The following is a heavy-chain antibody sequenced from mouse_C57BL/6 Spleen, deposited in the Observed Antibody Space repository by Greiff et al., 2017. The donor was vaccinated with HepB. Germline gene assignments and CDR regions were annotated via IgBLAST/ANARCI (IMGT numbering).Heavy chain of an antibody. CDR1: GYTFTSYW. CDR3: ASGHYYAGSPFYALDY. CDR2: INPSSGYT. J-gene: IGHJ4*01. V-gene: IGHV1-7*01. D-gene: IGHD1-1*01. Sequence: VKLMESGAELAKPGASVKLSCKASGYTFTSYWMHWVKQRPGQGLEWIGYINPSSGYTKYNQKFKDKATLTADKSSSTAYMQLSSLTYEDSAVSYCASGHYYAGSPFYALDYWGQGTSVTVSS.